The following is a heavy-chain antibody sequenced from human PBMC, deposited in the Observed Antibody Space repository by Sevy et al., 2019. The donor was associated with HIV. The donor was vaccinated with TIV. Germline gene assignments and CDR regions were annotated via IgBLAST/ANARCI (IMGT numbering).Heavy chain of an antibody. Sequence: GGSLRLSCAASGFAFSNYFAMHWVRQAPGKGLEWVALISYDGSDKYYADSVKGRFTISRDNFKNTLYLQMNSLTTEDTAVYYCAKWSHRYSSSWYGFDYWGQGALVTVSS. CDR2: ISYDGSDK. J-gene: IGHJ4*02. D-gene: IGHD6-13*01. CDR3: AKWSHRYSSSWYGFDY. V-gene: IGHV3-30-3*02. CDR1: GFAFSNYFA.